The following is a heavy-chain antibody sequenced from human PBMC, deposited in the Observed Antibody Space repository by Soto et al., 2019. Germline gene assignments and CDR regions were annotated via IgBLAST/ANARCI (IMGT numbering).Heavy chain of an antibody. CDR2: INHSGST. Sequence: PSETLSLTCAVYGGSFSGYYWSWIRQPPGKGLEWIGEINHSGSTNYNPSLKSRVTISVDTSKNQFSLKLSSVTAADTAVYYCARPAYGDSDYWGQGTLVTVSS. J-gene: IGHJ4*02. D-gene: IGHD4-17*01. V-gene: IGHV4-34*01. CDR1: GGSFSGYY. CDR3: ARPAYGDSDY.